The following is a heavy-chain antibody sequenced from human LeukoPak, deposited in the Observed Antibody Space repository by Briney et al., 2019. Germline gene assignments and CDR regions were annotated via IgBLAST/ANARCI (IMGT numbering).Heavy chain of an antibody. CDR2: INTNTGNP. V-gene: IGHV7-4-1*02. D-gene: IGHD5-18*01. Sequence: ASVTVSFKASGYTFTSYAMNWVRQAPGQGLEWMGWINTNTGNPTYAQGFTGRFVFSLDTSVSTAYLQISSLKAEDTAVYYCARATRRGYSYGYILWGQGTLVTVSS. CDR3: ARATRRGYSYGYIL. J-gene: IGHJ4*02. CDR1: GYTFTSYA.